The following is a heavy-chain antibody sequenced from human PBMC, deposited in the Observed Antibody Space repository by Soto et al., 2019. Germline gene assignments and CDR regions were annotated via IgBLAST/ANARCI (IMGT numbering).Heavy chain of an antibody. V-gene: IGHV4-31*03. CDR3: ARVQPYDYGANTGWLDP. CDR1: GGSISSGGYY. CDR2: TFYSGAT. D-gene: IGHD4-17*01. Sequence: QVQLQESGPGLVNPSQTLSLTCTVSGGSISSGGYYWSWIRQHPGKGLEWIGYTFYSGATYYNPSLKSRTIISVDKSKNQFSLTLTSLNAADTAVYYCARVQPYDYGANTGWLDPWGQRTLVTVSS. J-gene: IGHJ5*02.